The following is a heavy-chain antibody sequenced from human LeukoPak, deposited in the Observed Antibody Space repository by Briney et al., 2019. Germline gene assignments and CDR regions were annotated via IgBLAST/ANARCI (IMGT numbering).Heavy chain of an antibody. Sequence: SETLSLTCAVSDGSISSGGYSWSWIRQPPGKGLEWIGYIYHSGSTYYNPSLKSRVTISVDRSKNQFSLKLSSVTAADTAVYYCARSSSGWPYYYYGMDVWGKGTTVTVSS. D-gene: IGHD6-19*01. J-gene: IGHJ6*04. V-gene: IGHV4-30-2*01. CDR2: IYHSGST. CDR1: DGSISSGGYS. CDR3: ARSSSGWPYYYYGMDV.